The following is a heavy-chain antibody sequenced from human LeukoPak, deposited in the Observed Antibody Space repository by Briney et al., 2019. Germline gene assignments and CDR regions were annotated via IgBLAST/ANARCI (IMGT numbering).Heavy chain of an antibody. V-gene: IGHV3-30*02. CDR1: GFTFSSYG. CDR3: AKGGIAAADFDY. CDR2: IRYDGSNK. D-gene: IGHD6-13*01. Sequence: GGSLRLSCAASGFTFSSYGMHWVRQAPGKGLEWVAFIRYDGSNKYYADSVKGRFTISRDNSKNTLYLQMNSLRAEDTAVYYCAKGGIAAADFDYWGQGTLVTVSS. J-gene: IGHJ4*02.